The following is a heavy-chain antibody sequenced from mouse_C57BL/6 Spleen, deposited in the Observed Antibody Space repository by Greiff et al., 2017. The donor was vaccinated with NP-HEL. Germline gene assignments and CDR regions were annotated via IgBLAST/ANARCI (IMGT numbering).Heavy chain of an antibody. Sequence: LQESGAELVRPGASVKLSCKASGYTFTDYYINWVKQRPGQGLEWIARIYPGSGNTYYNEKFKGKATLTAEKSSSTAYMQLSSLTSEDSAVYFCARRRLYGSSQALYAMDYWGQGTSVTVSS. CDR2: IYPGSGNT. D-gene: IGHD1-1*01. J-gene: IGHJ4*01. CDR3: ARRRLYGSSQALYAMDY. CDR1: GYTFTDYY. V-gene: IGHV1-76*01.